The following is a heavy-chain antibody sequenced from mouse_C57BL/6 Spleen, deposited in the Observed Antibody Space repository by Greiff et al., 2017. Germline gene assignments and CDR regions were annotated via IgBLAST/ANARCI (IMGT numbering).Heavy chain of an antibody. D-gene: IGHD1-1*01. CDR3: ARAPDYYGSSYVWYFDV. Sequence: EVQLQESGAELVRPGSSVKMSCKTSGYTFTSYGINWVKQRPGQGLEWIGYIYIGNGYTEYNEKFKGKATLTSDTSSSTAYMQLSSLTSEDSAIYFCARAPDYYGSSYVWYFDVWGTGTTVTVSS. CDR1: GYTFTSYG. J-gene: IGHJ1*03. V-gene: IGHV1-58*01. CDR2: IYIGNGYT.